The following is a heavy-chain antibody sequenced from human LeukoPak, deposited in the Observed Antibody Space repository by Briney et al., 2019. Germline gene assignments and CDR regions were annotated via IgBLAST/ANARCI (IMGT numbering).Heavy chain of an antibody. CDR3: ARGWGIPAPISWFDP. D-gene: IGHD2-2*01. CDR1: GGSFSSNI. V-gene: IGHV1-69*05. CDR2: IVPIFGKT. Sequence: ASVKVSCKASGGSFSSNIIGWVRQAPGQGLEWMGGIVPIFGKTKYAQKFQGRVTITTDESSSTAYMELSSLRSDDTAVYYCARGWGIPAPISWFDPWGQGTLVTVSS. J-gene: IGHJ5*02.